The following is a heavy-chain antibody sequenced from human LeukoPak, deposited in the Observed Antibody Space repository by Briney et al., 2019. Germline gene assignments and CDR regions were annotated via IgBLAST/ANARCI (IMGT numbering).Heavy chain of an antibody. V-gene: IGHV4-59*01. CDR2: IYYSGST. Sequence: SGTLSLTCAVSGGSISSYYWSWIRQPPGKGLEWIGYIYYSGSTNYNPSLKSRVTISVDTSKNQFSLKPSSVTAADTAVYYCARVWTGTTGPYYYYYMDVWGKGTTVTVS. J-gene: IGHJ6*03. CDR3: ARVWTGTTGPYYYYYMDV. CDR1: GGSISSYY. D-gene: IGHD1-7*01.